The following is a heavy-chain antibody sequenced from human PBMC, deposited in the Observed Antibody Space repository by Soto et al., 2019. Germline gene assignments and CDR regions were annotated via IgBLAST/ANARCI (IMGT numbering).Heavy chain of an antibody. J-gene: IGHJ3*02. CDR3: AKKTDSSSPWGALDI. D-gene: IGHD6-19*01. Sequence: EVQLLESGGGLVQPGGSLTLSCAASGFTFSSYAMSWVRQAPAQGLQWVSGISGSGGSTYYADSVKGRFTISRVSSKNTLYLQMDSLRVEDTAVYYCAKKTDSSSPWGALDIWGQGTMVSV. CDR1: GFTFSSYA. CDR2: ISGSGGST. V-gene: IGHV3-23*01.